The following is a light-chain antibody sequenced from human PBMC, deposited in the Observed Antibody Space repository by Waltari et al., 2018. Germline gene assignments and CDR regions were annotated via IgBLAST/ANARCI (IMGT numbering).Light chain of an antibody. CDR1: QSLLYSNGNNH. Sequence: EIVMTQSPLSLPVTAGEPASISCRSSQSLLYSNGNNHLDWHLQKPGPSPQPLIYLGFYRAPGVPDRFSGSGSGTDFTLKISRVEAEDVGVYYCMQTLQTPLTFGGGTKVEI. V-gene: IGKV2-28*01. CDR2: LGF. CDR3: MQTLQTPLT. J-gene: IGKJ4*01.